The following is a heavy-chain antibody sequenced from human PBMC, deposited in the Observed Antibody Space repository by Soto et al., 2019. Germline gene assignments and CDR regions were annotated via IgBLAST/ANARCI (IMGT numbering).Heavy chain of an antibody. CDR2: ISSSGSTI. V-gene: IGHV3-48*03. Sequence: PGGALRLSYAASGFTFSSYEMNWVRQAPGKGLEWVSYISSSGSTIYYADSVKGRFTISRDNAKNSLYLQMNSLRAEDTAVYYCAVPSGSYLGYAFDIWGQGTMVTVSS. J-gene: IGHJ3*02. CDR3: AVPSGSYLGYAFDI. CDR1: GFTFSSYE. D-gene: IGHD1-26*01.